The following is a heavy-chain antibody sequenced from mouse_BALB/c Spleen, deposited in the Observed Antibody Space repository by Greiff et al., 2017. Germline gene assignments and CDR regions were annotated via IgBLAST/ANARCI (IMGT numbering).Heavy chain of an antibody. Sequence: EVHLVESGGGLVQPKGSLKLSCAASGFTFNTYAMNWVRQAPGKGLEWVARIRSKSNNYATYYADSVKDRFTISRDDSQSMLYLQMNNLKTEDTAMYYCVRPSYGNYFYAMDYWGQGTSVTVSS. V-gene: IGHV10-1*02. J-gene: IGHJ4*01. CDR1: GFTFNTYA. CDR2: IRSKSNNYAT. CDR3: VRPSYGNYFYAMDY. D-gene: IGHD2-10*01.